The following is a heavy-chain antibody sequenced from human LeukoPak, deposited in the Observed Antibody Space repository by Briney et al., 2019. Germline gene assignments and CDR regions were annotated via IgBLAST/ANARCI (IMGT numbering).Heavy chain of an antibody. CDR1: GFTFSSYS. Sequence: GGSLRLSCAASGFTFSSYSMNWVRQAPGKGLEWVSSISSSSSYIYYADSVKGRFTISRDNAKNSLYLQMNSLRAEDTAVYYCARDTEYDFWSGTDAFDIWGQGTMVTVSS. D-gene: IGHD3-3*01. CDR2: ISSSSSYI. V-gene: IGHV3-21*01. J-gene: IGHJ3*02. CDR3: ARDTEYDFWSGTDAFDI.